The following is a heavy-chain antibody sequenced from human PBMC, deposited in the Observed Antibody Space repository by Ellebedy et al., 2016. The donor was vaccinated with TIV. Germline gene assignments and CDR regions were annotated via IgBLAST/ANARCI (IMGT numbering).Heavy chain of an antibody. V-gene: IGHV1-18*04. J-gene: IGHJ4*02. CDR3: AGSSGDWGFDY. CDR1: GYTFTSYG. D-gene: IGHD3/OR15-3a*01. Sequence: ASVKVSCXASGYTFTSYGISWVRQAPGQGLEWMGWISAYNGNTNYAQKLQGRVTMTTDTSTSTAYMELSRLRSDDTAVYYCAGSSGDWGFDYWGQGTLITVSS. CDR2: ISAYNGNT.